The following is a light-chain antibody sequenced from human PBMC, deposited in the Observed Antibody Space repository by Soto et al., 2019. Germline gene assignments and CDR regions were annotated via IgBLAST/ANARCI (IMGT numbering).Light chain of an antibody. CDR2: ATS. J-gene: IGKJ4*01. CDR1: QSVDSTY. Sequence: EIVLTQSPGTLSLSPGERATLSCRASQSVDSTYLAWYQQKPDQSPRLLIYATSTRATGIPARFSGSGSGTEFTLTISSLQSEDFAVYYCQQYNNWPLTFGGGTKVDIK. V-gene: IGKV3-15*01. CDR3: QQYNNWPLT.